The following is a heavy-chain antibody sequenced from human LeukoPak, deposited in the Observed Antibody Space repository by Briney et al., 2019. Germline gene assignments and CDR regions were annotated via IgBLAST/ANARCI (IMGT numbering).Heavy chain of an antibody. V-gene: IGHV3-30-3*01. CDR3: AREVAARPFSRLDY. J-gene: IGHJ4*02. D-gene: IGHD6-6*01. CDR2: ISYDGSNK. CDR1: GFTFSSYA. Sequence: GRSLRLSCAASGFTFSSYAMNWVRQAPGKGLEWVAVISYDGSNKYYADSVKGRFTISRDNSKNTLYLQMNSLRDEDTAVYYCAREVAARPFSRLDYWGQGTLVTVSS.